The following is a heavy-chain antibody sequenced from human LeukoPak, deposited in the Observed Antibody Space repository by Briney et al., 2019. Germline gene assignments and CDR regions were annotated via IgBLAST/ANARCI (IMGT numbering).Heavy chain of an antibody. V-gene: IGHV3-23*01. D-gene: IGHD6-19*01. CDR2: ISGSGGST. J-gene: IGHJ3*02. Sequence: QPGRSLRLSCAASGFTFSSYAMRWVRQAPGKGLEWVSAISGSGGSTSYTDSVKGRFTISRDNSKNTLYLQMNSLRAEDTAVYYCAKRYSSGWGDAFDIWGQGTMVTVSS. CDR3: AKRYSSGWGDAFDI. CDR1: GFTFSSYA.